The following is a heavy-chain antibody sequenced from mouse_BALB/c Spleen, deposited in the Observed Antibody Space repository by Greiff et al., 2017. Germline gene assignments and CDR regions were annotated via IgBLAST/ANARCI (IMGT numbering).Heavy chain of an antibody. D-gene: IGHD2-10*02. CDR3: ARSVGMP. Sequence: VQLQQSGAELAKPGASVKMSCKASGYTFTSYWMHWVKQRPGQGLEWIGYINPSTGYTEYNQKFKDKATLTADKSSSTAYMQLSSLISEDSAVYYCARSVGMPWGQGTSVTVSS. V-gene: IGHV1-7*01. J-gene: IGHJ4*01. CDR2: INPSTGYT. CDR1: GYTFTSYW.